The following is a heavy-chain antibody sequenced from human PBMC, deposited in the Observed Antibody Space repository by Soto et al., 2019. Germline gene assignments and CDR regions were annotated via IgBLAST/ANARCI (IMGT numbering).Heavy chain of an antibody. CDR3: VRGNPLNDY. J-gene: IGHJ4*02. D-gene: IGHD1-1*01. V-gene: IGHV3-74*01. Sequence: GGSLRLSCVACGFNFGSSWMHWIRQAPGKGLVWVSRIDIDGSITTYADSVAGRFTISRDNAKKTLYLQMNSLTAEDSALYFCVRGNPLNDYWGQGTLVTVSS. CDR2: IDIDGSIT. CDR1: GFNFGSSW.